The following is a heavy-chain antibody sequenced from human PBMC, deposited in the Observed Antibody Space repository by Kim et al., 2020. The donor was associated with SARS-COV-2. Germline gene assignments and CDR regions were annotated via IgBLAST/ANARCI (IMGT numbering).Heavy chain of an antibody. CDR3: ESYADKATPSYFHGIDV. J-gene: IGHJ6*01. Sequence: GGSLRLSCAASGFSFSGYNMNWVRQAPGKGLEWISYISGTSNSITSADSVTGRFTISIDNDKTTLYLQLRMLTHADTAADFYESYADKATPSYFHGIDV. CDR1: GFSFSGYN. D-gene: IGHD3-16*01. CDR2: ISGTSNSI. V-gene: IGHV3-48*02.